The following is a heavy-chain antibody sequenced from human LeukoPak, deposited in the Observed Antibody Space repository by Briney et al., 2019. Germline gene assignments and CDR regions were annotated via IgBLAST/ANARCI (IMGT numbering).Heavy chain of an antibody. CDR2: INPNSGGT. J-gene: IGHJ4*02. D-gene: IGHD6-13*01. CDR3: ARDIHLSSSWRGGYFDY. CDR1: GYTFTGYY. V-gene: IGHV1-2*02. Sequence: ASVKVSCKASGYTFTGYYMHWVRQAPGQGLEWMGWINPNSGGTNYAQKFQGRVTMTRDTSISTAYMELSSLRSEDTAVYYCARDIHLSSSWRGGYFDYWGQGTLVTVSS.